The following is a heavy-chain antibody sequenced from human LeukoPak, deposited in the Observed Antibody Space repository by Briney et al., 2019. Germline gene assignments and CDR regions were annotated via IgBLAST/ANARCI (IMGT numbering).Heavy chain of an antibody. CDR2: IYYSGTT. V-gene: IGHV4-59*01. D-gene: IGHD4/OR15-4a*01. CDR1: GGSISHYY. CDR3: ARQDPRTKVPEGMDV. Sequence: SETLSLTCTVSGGSISHYYWSWIRQPPGKGLEWIGYIYYSGTTNYNPSLKSRVTISVDTSKNQFSLKLNSVTAADTAVYYCARQDPRTKVPEGMDVWGQGTTVTVSS. J-gene: IGHJ6*02.